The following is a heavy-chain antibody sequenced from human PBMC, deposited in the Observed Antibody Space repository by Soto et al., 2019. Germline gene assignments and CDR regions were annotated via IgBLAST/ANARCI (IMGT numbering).Heavy chain of an antibody. CDR2: IIPLLDTV. Sequence: SAKACSKASGGTFSCYTLSWVQHANGKGLEWMGRIIPLLDTVDYAQKFQGRVTITADKSTNTAYMDLTRLTFEDTAVYYCARDSPIGSEYSGYDGIDYWGQGTLVTVSS. D-gene: IGHD5-12*01. J-gene: IGHJ4*02. V-gene: IGHV1-69*08. CDR3: ARDSPIGSEYSGYDGIDY. CDR1: GGTFSCYT.